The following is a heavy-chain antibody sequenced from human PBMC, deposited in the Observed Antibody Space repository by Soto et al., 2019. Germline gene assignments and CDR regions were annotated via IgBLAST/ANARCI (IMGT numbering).Heavy chain of an antibody. D-gene: IGHD6-13*01. Sequence: GSLRLSCAASGLTFSSYAMSCVRQAPGKGLEWVSAISGSGGSTYYADSVKGWFTISRDNSKNTLYLQMNSLRAEDTAVYYCAKGSSWYGYYYYGMDVWGQGTTVTVSS. CDR3: AKGSSWYGYYYYGMDV. CDR1: GLTFSSYA. V-gene: IGHV3-23*01. J-gene: IGHJ6*02. CDR2: ISGSGGST.